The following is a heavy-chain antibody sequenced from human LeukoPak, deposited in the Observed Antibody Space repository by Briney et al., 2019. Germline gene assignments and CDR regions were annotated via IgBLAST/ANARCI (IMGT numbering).Heavy chain of an antibody. CDR2: IKSTTDGGTP. Sequence: GGSLRLSCAASGFTFTNAWMSWVRQAPGKGLEWVGRIKSTTDGGTPDYAAPVKGRFTTSRDDSKNTLYLQMNSLKTEDTAVYYCTTGPFWGQGTLVTVSS. V-gene: IGHV3-15*01. CDR3: TTGPF. J-gene: IGHJ4*02. CDR1: GFTFTNAW.